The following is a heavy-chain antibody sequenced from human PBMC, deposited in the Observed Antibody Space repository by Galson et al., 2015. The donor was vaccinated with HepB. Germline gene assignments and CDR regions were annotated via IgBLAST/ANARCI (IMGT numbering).Heavy chain of an antibody. CDR2: IYSNGRT. V-gene: IGHV3-53*01. J-gene: IGHJ4*02. CDR1: GLIVSSSY. Sequence: SLRLSCAASGLIVSSSYMSWVRQAPGKGLEWVSVIYSNGRTNYADSVKGRFTISRDNSENTLYLQMNSLRDEDTAVYYCARDQPCSSTSCYFDYWGQGALVTVSS. D-gene: IGHD2-2*01. CDR3: ARDQPCSSTSCYFDY.